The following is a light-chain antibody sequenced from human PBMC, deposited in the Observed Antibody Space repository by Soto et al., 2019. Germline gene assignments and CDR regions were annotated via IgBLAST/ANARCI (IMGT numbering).Light chain of an antibody. Sequence: QSVLTQPPSVSGAPGQRVTISCTGSRSNIGAGYDVHWYQQLPGTAPKLLIDGNSNRPSGVPDRFSGSKSGTSAPLAITGLPAEDQADYYCQPHDISRSGVVFGAGTKLTVL. J-gene: IGLJ2*01. CDR3: QPHDISRSGVV. CDR2: GNS. CDR1: RSNIGAGYD. V-gene: IGLV1-40*01.